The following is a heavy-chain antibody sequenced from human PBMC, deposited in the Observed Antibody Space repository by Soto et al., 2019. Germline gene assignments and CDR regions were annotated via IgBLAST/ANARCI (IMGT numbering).Heavy chain of an antibody. CDR1: VGSISSGDYY. Sequence: PSETLSLTCTVPVGSISSGDYYWSWIRQPPGKGLEWIGYIYYSGSSSYNPSLKSRVTISLDTSKNQFSLNLNSVTAADTAVYYCASLRNFYDSSAYFDYWGQGTRVTSPQ. D-gene: IGHD3-22*01. CDR3: ASLRNFYDSSAYFDY. CDR2: IYYSGSS. J-gene: IGHJ4*02. V-gene: IGHV4-30-4*01.